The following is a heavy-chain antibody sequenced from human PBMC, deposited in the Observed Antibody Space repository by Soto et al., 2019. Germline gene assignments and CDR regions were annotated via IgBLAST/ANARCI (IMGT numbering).Heavy chain of an antibody. Sequence: LTCTVSGGSISSYYWSWIRQPPGKGLEWIGRIYSSGGTKYNPSLKSRVDMSLDMSKNQFSLRLNSVTAADTAVYYCARGQRFSDSFDPWGQGTLVTVSS. CDR2: IYSSGGT. J-gene: IGHJ5*02. D-gene: IGHD3-3*01. V-gene: IGHV4-4*07. CDR1: GGSISSYY. CDR3: ARGQRFSDSFDP.